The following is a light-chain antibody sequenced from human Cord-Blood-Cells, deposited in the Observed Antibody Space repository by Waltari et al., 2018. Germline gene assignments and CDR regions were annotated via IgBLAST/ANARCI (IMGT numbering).Light chain of an antibody. Sequence: QSVLTQPPSASGTPGQRVTIPCSGSSSNIGSNYVNWYQQLPGTDPHLLIYRNKQRPSGVPGRFSGSKSGTSASLAISGLRSEDEADYYCAAWDDSLSGWVFGGGTKLTVL. V-gene: IGLV1-47*01. CDR2: RNK. J-gene: IGLJ3*02. CDR1: SSNIGSNY. CDR3: AAWDDSLSGWV.